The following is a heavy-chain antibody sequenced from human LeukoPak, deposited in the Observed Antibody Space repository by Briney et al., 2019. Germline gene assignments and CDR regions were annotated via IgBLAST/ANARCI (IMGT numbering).Heavy chain of an antibody. CDR2: ISCSSSHI. V-gene: IGHV3-21*01. CDR1: GFTFSSYS. D-gene: IGHD2-2*01. CDR3: AGLCTSINCYGPNWFDP. Sequence: PGGTLRLSCAASGFTFSSYSMNWVRQAPGKGLEWVSFISCSSSHIYYADSVKGRFTISRDNAKNSLYLQMNSLRAEDTAMYYCAGLCTSINCYGPNWFDPWGQGTLVTVCS. J-gene: IGHJ5*02.